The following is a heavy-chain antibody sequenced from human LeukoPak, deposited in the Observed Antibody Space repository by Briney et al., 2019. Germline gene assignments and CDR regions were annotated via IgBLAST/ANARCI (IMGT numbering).Heavy chain of an antibody. CDR3: ARDRISRGQIGVTNKAFDN. Sequence: GASVKVSCKASGYGFLYYSITWVRQAPGQGLEWMGWINVYNGNTNYAQEFQGRVTMTTDRSTNTAYMELRSVTSDDSAVYYCARDRISRGQIGVTNKAFDNWGAGTLLTVSS. J-gene: IGHJ4*02. CDR2: INVYNGNT. D-gene: IGHD3-22*01. CDR1: GYGFLYYS. V-gene: IGHV1-18*01.